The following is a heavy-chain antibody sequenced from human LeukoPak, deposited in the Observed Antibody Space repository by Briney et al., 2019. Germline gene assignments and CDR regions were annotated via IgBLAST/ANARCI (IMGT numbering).Heavy chain of an antibody. D-gene: IGHD3-22*01. CDR1: GFTFSSYS. CDR3: ARERGYYYDSSGNFDY. CDR2: ISSSSSYI. Sequence: PGGSLRLSCAASGFTFSSYSMNWVRQAPGKGLEWVSSISSSSSYIYYADSVKGRFTISRDNAKNSLYLQINSLRAEDTAVYYCARERGYYYDSSGNFDYWGQGTLVTVSS. J-gene: IGHJ4*02. V-gene: IGHV3-21*01.